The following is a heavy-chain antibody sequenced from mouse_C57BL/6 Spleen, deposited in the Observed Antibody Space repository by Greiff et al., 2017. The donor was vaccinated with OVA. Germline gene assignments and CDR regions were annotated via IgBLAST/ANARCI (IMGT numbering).Heavy chain of an antibody. CDR3: TSITTVVDYYAMDY. J-gene: IGHJ4*01. Sequence: VQLQQSGPELVKPGASVKISCKASGYTFTDYYMNWVKQSHGKSLEWIGDINPNNGGTSYNHKFKGKATLTVDKSSSTAYMELRSLTSEDTAVYYCTSITTVVDYYAMDYWGQGTSVTVSS. CDR2: INPNNGGT. V-gene: IGHV1-26*01. CDR1: GYTFTDYY. D-gene: IGHD1-1*01.